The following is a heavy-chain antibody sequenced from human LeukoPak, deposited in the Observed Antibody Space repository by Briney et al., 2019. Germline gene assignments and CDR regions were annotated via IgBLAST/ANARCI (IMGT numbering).Heavy chain of an antibody. CDR3: AREVIAAAGSDTYYYYYYMDV. V-gene: IGHV4-31*03. CDR2: IYYSGST. Sequence: PSQTLSLTCTVSGGSISSGGYYWSWIRQHPGKGLEWIGYIYYSGSTYYNPSLKGRVTISVDTSKNQFSLKLSSVTAADTAVYYCAREVIAAAGSDTYYYYYYMDVWGKGTTVTVSS. J-gene: IGHJ6*03. D-gene: IGHD6-13*01. CDR1: GGSISSGGYY.